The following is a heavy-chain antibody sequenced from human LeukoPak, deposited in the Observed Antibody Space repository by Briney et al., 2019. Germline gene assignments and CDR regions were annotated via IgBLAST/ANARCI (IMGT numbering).Heavy chain of an antibody. J-gene: IGHJ4*02. CDR1: GGSFSGYY. D-gene: IGHD5-24*01. V-gene: IGHV4-34*01. CDR3: ARGRWLQLYL. Sequence: NTSETLSLTCAVYGGSFSGYYWSWIRQPPGKGLEWIGEINHSGSTNYNPSLKSRVTISVDTSKNQFSLKLSSVTAADTAVYYCARGRWLQLYLWGQGTLVTVSS. CDR2: INHSGST.